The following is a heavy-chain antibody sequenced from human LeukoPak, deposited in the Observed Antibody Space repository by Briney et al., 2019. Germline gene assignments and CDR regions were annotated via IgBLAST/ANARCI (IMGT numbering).Heavy chain of an antibody. CDR2: ISPSGGST. Sequence: ASVKVSFKSSGYTFTSYYMRWVRQAPGQGLEWMGIISPSGGSTSYAQKFQGRVTMTRDTSTSTVYMELSSLRSEDTAVYYCARDPDAGTQHDFWSGSTTYYYYYGMDVWGQGTTVTVSS. V-gene: IGHV1-46*01. J-gene: IGHJ6*02. CDR3: ARDPDAGTQHDFWSGSTTYYYYYGMDV. D-gene: IGHD3-3*01. CDR1: GYTFTSYY.